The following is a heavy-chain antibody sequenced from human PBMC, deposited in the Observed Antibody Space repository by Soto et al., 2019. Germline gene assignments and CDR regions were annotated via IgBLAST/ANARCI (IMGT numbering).Heavy chain of an antibody. D-gene: IGHD1-26*01. CDR3: ARDSGSYYYYGMDV. CDR2: IYYSGST. Sequence: QVQLQESGPGLVKPSQTLSLTCTVSGGSISSGGYYWSWIRQHPGKGLEWIGYIYYSGSTYYNPSLKRRVTISVDTSKNQFSLKLSSVTAADTAVYYCARDSGSYYYYGMDVWGQGTTVTVSS. J-gene: IGHJ6*02. V-gene: IGHV4-31*03. CDR1: GGSISSGGYY.